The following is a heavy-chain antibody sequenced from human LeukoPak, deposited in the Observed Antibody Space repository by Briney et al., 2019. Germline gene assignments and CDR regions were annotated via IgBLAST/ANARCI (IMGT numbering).Heavy chain of an antibody. CDR1: GYTFTSYY. CDR3: ARDRRGLGLYYFDY. D-gene: IGHD6-19*01. J-gene: IGHJ4*02. CDR2: INLSGGST. V-gene: IGHV1-46*01. Sequence: ASVKVSYKASGYTFTSYYMHWVRQAPGQGLEWMGIINLSGGSTSYAQKSQGRVTMTRDTSTSTVYMELSSLRSEDTAVYYCARDRRGLGLYYFDYWGQGTLVTVSS.